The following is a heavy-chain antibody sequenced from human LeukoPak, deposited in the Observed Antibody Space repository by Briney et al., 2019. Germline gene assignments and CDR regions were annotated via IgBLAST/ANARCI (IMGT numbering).Heavy chain of an antibody. V-gene: IGHV4-59*08. CDR1: GGSFSGYY. Sequence: SETLSLTCAVYGGSFSGYYWSWIRQPPGKGLEWIGYIYYSGSTNYNPSLKSRVTISVDTSKNQFSLKLSSVTAADTAVYYCARVGATSNYWGQGTLVTVSS. CDR3: ARVGATSNY. CDR2: IYYSGST. D-gene: IGHD1-26*01. J-gene: IGHJ4*02.